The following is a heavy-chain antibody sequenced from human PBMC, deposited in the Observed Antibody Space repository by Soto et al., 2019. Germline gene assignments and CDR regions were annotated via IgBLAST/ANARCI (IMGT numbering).Heavy chain of an antibody. J-gene: IGHJ4*02. V-gene: IGHV4-59*01. Sequence: SETLSLTCTVSGRSISSNYWSWIRQPPGKGLEWIGYIYNSGYTNYNPSLKSRVTISVDTSKNQFSLKLSSVTAADTAVYYCAREGASYRQFDYWGQGTLVTVSS. CDR2: IYNSGYT. CDR3: AREGASYRQFDY. CDR1: GRSISSNY. D-gene: IGHD1-26*01.